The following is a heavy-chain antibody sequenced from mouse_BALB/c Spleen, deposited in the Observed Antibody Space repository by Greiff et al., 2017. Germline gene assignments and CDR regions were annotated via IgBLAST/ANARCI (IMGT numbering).Heavy chain of an antibody. Sequence: EVQVVESGGGLVQPGGSLRLSCATSGFTFTDYYMSWVRQPPGKALEWLGFIRNKANGYTTEYSASVKGRFTISRDNSQSILYLQMNTLRAEDSATYYCARDGKTFAYWGQGTLVTVSA. CDR3: ARDGKTFAY. CDR2: IRNKANGYTT. J-gene: IGHJ3*01. CDR1: GFTFTDYY. V-gene: IGHV7-3*02.